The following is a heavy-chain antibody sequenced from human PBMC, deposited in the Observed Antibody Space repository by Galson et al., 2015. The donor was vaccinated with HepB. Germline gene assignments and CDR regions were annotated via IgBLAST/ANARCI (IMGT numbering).Heavy chain of an antibody. CDR1: GGSISSGGYY. J-gene: IGHJ6*03. CDR3: ARVPRGDSGYHYYYYMDV. D-gene: IGHD5-12*01. Sequence: LSLTCTVSGGSISSGGYYWSWIRQHPGKGLEWIGYIYYSGSTYYSPSLKSRVTISVDTSKNQFSLKLSSVTAADTAVYYCARVPRGDSGYHYYYYMDVWGRGTTVTVSS. V-gene: IGHV4-31*03. CDR2: IYYSGST.